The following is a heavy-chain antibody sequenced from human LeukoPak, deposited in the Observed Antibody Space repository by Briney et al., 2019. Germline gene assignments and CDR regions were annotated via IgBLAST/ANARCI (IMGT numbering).Heavy chain of an antibody. CDR3: AKDLNSDYDILTGYVSPPGPGMDV. Sequence: PGGSLRLSCAASGFTFSSYWMSWVRQAPGKGLEWISVSSAGGARTYYADSVKGRFTISRDNSKNTLYLQMNSLRAEDTAVYYCAKDLNSDYDILTGYVSPPGPGMDVWGQGTTVTVSS. CDR1: GFTFSSYW. CDR2: SSAGGART. V-gene: IGHV3-23*01. J-gene: IGHJ6*02. D-gene: IGHD3-9*01.